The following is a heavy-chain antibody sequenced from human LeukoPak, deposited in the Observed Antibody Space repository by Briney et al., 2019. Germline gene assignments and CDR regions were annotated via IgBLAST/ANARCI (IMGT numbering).Heavy chain of an antibody. V-gene: IGHV3-7*01. CDR2: IKQDGSEK. CDR3: ARGPDSLSVAVAGY. CDR1: GFIFNSYW. D-gene: IGHD6-19*01. J-gene: IGHJ4*02. Sequence: GGSLRLSCAASGFIFNSYWMTWVRQAPGKGLEWVANIKQDGSEKYYVDSVKGRFTISRDNAKNSLYLQMNSLRAEDTAVYYCARGPDSLSVAVAGYWGQGTLVTVSS.